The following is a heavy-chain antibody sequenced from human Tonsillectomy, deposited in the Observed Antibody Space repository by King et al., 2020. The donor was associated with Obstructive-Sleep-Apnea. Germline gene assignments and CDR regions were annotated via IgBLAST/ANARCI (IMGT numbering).Heavy chain of an antibody. D-gene: IGHD2-8*01. CDR1: GYSFTSYW. J-gene: IGHJ4*02. V-gene: IGHV5-10-1*03. CDR3: ARRCEYCSNGVYDY. Sequence: VQLVESGAEVKKPGESLRISCKGSGYSFTSYWINWVRQMPGKGLEWMGRIDPSDSYTKYSPSFQGHVTISADKSISTAYLQWSSLKASDTAIYYCARRCEYCSNGVYDYWGQGTLVTVSS. CDR2: IDPSDSYT.